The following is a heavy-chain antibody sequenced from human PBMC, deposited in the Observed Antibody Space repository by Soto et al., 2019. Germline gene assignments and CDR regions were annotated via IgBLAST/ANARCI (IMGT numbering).Heavy chain of an antibody. CDR3: ARVHGFWSGYYYYYYGMGV. J-gene: IGHJ6*02. D-gene: IGHD3-3*01. V-gene: IGHV4-34*01. CDR2: INHSGST. Sequence: PSETLSLTCAVYGGSFSGYYWSWIRQPPGKGLEWIGEINHSGSTNYNPSLKSRVTISVDTSKNQFSLKLSSVTAADTAVYYCARVHGFWSGYYYYYYGMGVWGQGTTVTVSS. CDR1: GGSFSGYY.